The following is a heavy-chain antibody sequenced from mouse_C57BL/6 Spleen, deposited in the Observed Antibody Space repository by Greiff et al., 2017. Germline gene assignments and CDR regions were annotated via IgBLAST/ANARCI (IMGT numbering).Heavy chain of an antibody. CDR3: ATPTERAMDY. CDR1: GFTFSSYG. V-gene: IGHV5-6*01. Sequence: EVQLQESGGDLVKPGGSLKLSCAASGFTFSSYGMSWVRQTPDKRLEWVATISSGGSYTYYPDSVKGRFTISRDNAKNTLYLQMSSLKSEDTAMYYCATPTERAMDYWGQGTSVTVSS. D-gene: IGHD1-1*01. CDR2: ISSGGSYT. J-gene: IGHJ4*01.